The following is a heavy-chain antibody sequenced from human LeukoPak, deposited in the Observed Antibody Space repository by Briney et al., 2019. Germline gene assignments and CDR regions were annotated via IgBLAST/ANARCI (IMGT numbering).Heavy chain of an antibody. D-gene: IGHD4-17*01. CDR1: GGSFSGYY. CDR2: INHSGST. V-gene: IGHV4-34*01. CDR3: ARLKRSMTTVTKGYYYYYYMDV. J-gene: IGHJ6*03. Sequence: SETLSLTCAVYGGSFSGYYWSWIRQPPGKGLEWIGEINHSGSTNYDPSLKSRVTISVDTSKNQFSLKLSSVTAADTAVYYCARLKRSMTTVTKGYYYYYYMDVWGKGTTVTISS.